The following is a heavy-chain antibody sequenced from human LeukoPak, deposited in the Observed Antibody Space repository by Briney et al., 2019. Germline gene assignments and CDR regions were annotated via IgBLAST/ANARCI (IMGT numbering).Heavy chain of an antibody. CDR3: ALGYDFWSGYFNWFDP. D-gene: IGHD3-3*01. CDR2: IYYSGST. CDR1: GGSISSSSYY. J-gene: IGHJ5*02. Sequence: SETLSLTCTVSGGSISSSSYYWGWIRQPPGKGLEWIGCIYYSGSTYYNPSLKSRVTISVDTSKNQFSLKLSSVTAADTAVYYCALGYDFWSGYFNWFDPWGQGTLVTVSS. V-gene: IGHV4-39*01.